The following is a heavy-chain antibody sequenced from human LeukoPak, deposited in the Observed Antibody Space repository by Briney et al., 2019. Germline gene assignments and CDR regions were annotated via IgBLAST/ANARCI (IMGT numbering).Heavy chain of an antibody. V-gene: IGHV4-39*01. J-gene: IGHJ4*02. CDR1: GGSISSSSYY. CDR3: AKLRITFGGVIVIPPGYFDY. D-gene: IGHD3-16*02. CDR2: IYYSGST. Sequence: SETLSLTCTVSGGSISSSSYYWGWIRQPPGKELVWIGSIYYSGSTYYNPSLKSRVTISVDTSKNQFSLKLSSVTAADTAVYYCAKLRITFGGVIVIPPGYFDYWGQGTLVTVSS.